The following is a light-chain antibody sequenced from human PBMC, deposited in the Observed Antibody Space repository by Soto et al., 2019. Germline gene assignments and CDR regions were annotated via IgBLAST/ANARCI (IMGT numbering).Light chain of an antibody. CDR3: SSYAGSSTWV. V-gene: IGLV2-11*01. J-gene: IGLJ7*01. CDR1: GSDVGGYDY. CDR2: DVN. Sequence: QSALTQPRSVSGSHGQSVTISCTGTGSDVGGYDYVSWYQHHPGKAPKLMIYDVNTRPSGVPDRFSGSKSGSTASLTISGLQAEDEADYYCSSYAGSSTWVFGGGTQLTVL.